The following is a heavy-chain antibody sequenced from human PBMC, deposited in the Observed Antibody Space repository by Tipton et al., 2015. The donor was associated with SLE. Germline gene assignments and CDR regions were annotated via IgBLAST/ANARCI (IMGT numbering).Heavy chain of an antibody. CDR2: IIPIFGTA. Sequence: QLVQSGAEVKKPGASVKVSCKASGYTFTSYGISWERQAPGQGLEWMGGIIPIFGTANYAQKFQGRVTMTRDTSISTAYMELSRLRSDDAAVYYCARVPLGSSAFDYWGQGTLVTVSS. D-gene: IGHD6-6*01. J-gene: IGHJ4*02. V-gene: IGHV1-2*02. CDR3: ARVPLGSSAFDY. CDR1: GYTFTSYG.